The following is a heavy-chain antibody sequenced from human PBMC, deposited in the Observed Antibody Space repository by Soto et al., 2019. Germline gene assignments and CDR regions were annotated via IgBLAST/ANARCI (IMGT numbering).Heavy chain of an antibody. D-gene: IGHD3-10*01. CDR2: IDNAGTDS. CDR3: ARGWFGPDV. J-gene: IGHJ6*04. CDR1: GFTLSGRS. Sequence: EVQLVESGGGLVQPGGSLRLSCAASGFTLSGRSMHWVRQAPGKGLVWVSGIDNAGTDSTYADSVKGRFTSSRDNAKNMLYLQMNSLRGEDTAVYYCARGWFGPDVWGNGTTVTVSP. V-gene: IGHV3-74*01.